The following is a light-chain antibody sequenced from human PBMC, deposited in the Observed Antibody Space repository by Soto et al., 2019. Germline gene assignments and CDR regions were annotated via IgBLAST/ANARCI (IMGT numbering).Light chain of an antibody. Sequence: DIQMTQSPSSLSASAGDRVTITCRASQTITTSLNWSQQKPGKAPKLLIHAASSLQSGVPSRFSGSGSGTDFTLTISSLQPEDFATYYCQQSHSTPLTFGQGTKVEI. V-gene: IGKV1-39*01. CDR1: QTITTS. J-gene: IGKJ1*01. CDR3: QQSHSTPLT. CDR2: AAS.